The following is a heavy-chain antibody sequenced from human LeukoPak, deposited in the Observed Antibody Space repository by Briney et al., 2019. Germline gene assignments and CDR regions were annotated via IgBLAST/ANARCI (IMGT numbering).Heavy chain of an antibody. Sequence: SETLSLTCAVYGGSFSGYYWSWIRQPPGKGLEWIGEINHSGSTNYNPSLKSRVTISVDTSKNQFSLKLSSVTAADTAVYYCARDHLARSDSPCRRDYYYGMDVWGQGTTVTVSS. CDR3: ARDHLARSDSPCRRDYYYGMDV. J-gene: IGHJ6*02. CDR2: INHSGST. V-gene: IGHV4-34*01. D-gene: IGHD1-14*01. CDR1: GGSFSGYY.